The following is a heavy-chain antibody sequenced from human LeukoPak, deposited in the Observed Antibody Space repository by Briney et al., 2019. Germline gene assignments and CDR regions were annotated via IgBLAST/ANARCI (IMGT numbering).Heavy chain of an antibody. CDR3: AKDRSVVASTSAFDI. J-gene: IGHJ3*02. D-gene: IGHD2-15*01. V-gene: IGHV3-23*01. Sequence: GGSLRLSRAASGFTSTSFAMSWVRQAPGKGLEWVSTISGSATSTYYADSVKGRLTISRDNSKNTLYLQMNSLRAEDTAVYYCAKDRSVVASTSAFDIWGQGTMVTVSS. CDR1: GFTSTSFA. CDR2: ISGSATST.